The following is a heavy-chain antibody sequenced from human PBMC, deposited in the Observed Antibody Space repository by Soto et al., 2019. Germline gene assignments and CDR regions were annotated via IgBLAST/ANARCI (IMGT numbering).Heavy chain of an antibody. CDR3: ARDPWGTRWFDP. J-gene: IGHJ5*02. CDR2: ISSTSNTI. CDR1: GFTFSSYS. V-gene: IGHV3-48*02. D-gene: IGHD7-27*01. Sequence: PGGSLRLSCAASGFTFSSYSMNWVRQAPGKGLDWVSYISSTSNTIYYADSVKGRFTISRDNAKNSLYLQMNSLREEDTAVYYCARDPWGTRWFDPWGQGTLVTVSS.